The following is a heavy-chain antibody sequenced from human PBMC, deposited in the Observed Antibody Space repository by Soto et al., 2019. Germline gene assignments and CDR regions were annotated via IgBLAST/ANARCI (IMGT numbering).Heavy chain of an antibody. Sequence: GSLRLSCAASGFTFSSYAMSWVRQAPGKGLEWVSAISGSGGSTYYADSVKGRFTISRDNSKNTLYLQMNSLKTEDTAVYYCVRVMGDGWYHPAYWVQGALVTVSS. D-gene: IGHD6-19*01. CDR2: ISGSGGST. V-gene: IGHV3-23*01. CDR1: GFTFSSYA. CDR3: VRVMGDGWYHPAY. J-gene: IGHJ4*02.